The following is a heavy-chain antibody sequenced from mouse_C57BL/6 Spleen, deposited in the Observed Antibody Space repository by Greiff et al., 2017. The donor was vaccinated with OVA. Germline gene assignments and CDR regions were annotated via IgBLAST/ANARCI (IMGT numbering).Heavy chain of an antibody. CDR2: IYPGDGDT. CDR1: GYAFSSSW. J-gene: IGHJ4*01. CDR3: ALLRGYAMDY. D-gene: IGHD1-1*01. V-gene: IGHV1-82*01. Sequence: QVQLQQSGPELVKPGASVKISCKASGYAFSSSWMNWVKQRPGKGLEWIGRIYPGDGDTNYNGKFKGKATLTADKSSSTAYMQLSSLTSEDSAVYFCALLRGYAMDYWGQGTSVTVSS.